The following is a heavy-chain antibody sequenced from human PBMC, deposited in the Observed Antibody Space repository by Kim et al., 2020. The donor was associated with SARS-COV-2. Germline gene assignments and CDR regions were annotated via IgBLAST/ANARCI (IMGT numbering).Heavy chain of an antibody. V-gene: IGHV3-33*01. J-gene: IGHJ4*02. D-gene: IGHD2-15*01. CDR2: SQ. Sequence: SQYYADTVKRLFTISRDNSKHTLYLKMNSLRAEDTAMYYCARGEGNSLGYGGQGTLVTVSS. CDR3: ARGEGNSLGY.